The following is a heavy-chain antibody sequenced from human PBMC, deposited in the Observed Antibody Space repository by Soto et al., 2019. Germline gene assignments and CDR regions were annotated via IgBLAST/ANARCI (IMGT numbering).Heavy chain of an antibody. CDR3: AKWRSSSSFFDYY. D-gene: IGHD6-6*01. CDR2: ISGSGGST. CDR1: GFTFSSYA. Sequence: EVQLLESGGGLVQPGGSLRLSCAASGFTFSSYAMSWVRQAPGKGLEWVSAISGSGGSTYYADSVKGRFTISRDNSKNTLYMQMNSLRAEDTAVYYCAKWRSSSSFFDYYWGQGTLVTVSS. V-gene: IGHV3-23*01. J-gene: IGHJ4*02.